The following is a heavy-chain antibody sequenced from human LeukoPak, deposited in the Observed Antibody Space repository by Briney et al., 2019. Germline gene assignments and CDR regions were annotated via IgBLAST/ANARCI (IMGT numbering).Heavy chain of an antibody. V-gene: IGHV4-38-2*02. CDR2: IYYSGNT. CDR3: ARDRGFRSWFDL. D-gene: IGHD3-10*01. J-gene: IGHJ5*02. CDR1: GYSISSGYY. Sequence: PSETLSLTCTVSGYSISSGYYWGWIRPPPGKGLEWIGGIYYSGNTYYNPSLKSRVTISVDTSKNQFSLKLTSVTAADTAVYYCARDRGFRSWFDLWGQGTLVTVSS.